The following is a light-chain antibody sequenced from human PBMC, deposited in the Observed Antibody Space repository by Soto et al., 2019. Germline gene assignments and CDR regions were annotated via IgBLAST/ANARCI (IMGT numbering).Light chain of an antibody. CDR2: GAS. Sequence: ETVLTQSPGTLSLSPGKRANLTCRASQTIRSNNLAWYRQTPGQAPRLLIYGASNRATGIADRFSGSGSGTDFTRFINRPESEDYALYYCKQYGSSPWTLGQGNKVEIK. V-gene: IGKV3-20*01. CDR3: KQYGSSPWT. J-gene: IGKJ1*01. CDR1: QTIRSNN.